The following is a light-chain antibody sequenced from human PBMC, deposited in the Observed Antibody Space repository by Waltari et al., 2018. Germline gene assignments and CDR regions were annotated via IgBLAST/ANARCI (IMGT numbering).Light chain of an antibody. Sequence: QSVFTQPPSVSAAPGQNVTISCPGSGSNIGHNYVSWYQQFPGTAHKLLIYDNYRRPSGIPDRFSGSKSGTSATLDITGLQTGDEADYYCGTWDSSLNAGVFGGGTKLTVL. J-gene: IGLJ3*02. V-gene: IGLV1-51*01. CDR2: DNY. CDR3: GTWDSSLNAGV. CDR1: GSNIGHNY.